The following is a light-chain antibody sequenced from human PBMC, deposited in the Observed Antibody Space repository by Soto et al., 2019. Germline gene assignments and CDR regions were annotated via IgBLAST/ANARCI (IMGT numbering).Light chain of an antibody. Sequence: QSVLTQPPSVSGAPGQRVTISCTGSSSNIGAGYDVHWYQQLPGTAPKLLIYGNSNRPSGVPDRFSGSKSGTSASLAITRLQAEDEADYYRQSYDSSLSGNVVFGGGTKLTVL. J-gene: IGLJ2*01. CDR1: SSNIGAGYD. V-gene: IGLV1-40*01. CDR2: GNS. CDR3: QSYDSSLSGNVV.